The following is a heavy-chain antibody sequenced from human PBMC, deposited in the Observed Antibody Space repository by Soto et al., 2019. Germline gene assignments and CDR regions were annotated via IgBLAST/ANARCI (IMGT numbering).Heavy chain of an antibody. CDR2: IWSDASKT. J-gene: IGHJ4*02. CDR1: GFTFSNYG. CDR3: ASDSYYGSGRSDYYFDY. V-gene: IGHV3-33*01. D-gene: IGHD3-10*01. Sequence: VQLVQSEGGVLQPGSSLRLSCAVSGFTFSNYGMHWVRQAPGKGLEWVAVIWSDASKTSYADSVKGRFTISRDNRKNLLFLQMNSLRVDGTAVYFCASDSYYGSGRSDYYFDYWWQGTLVTVAS.